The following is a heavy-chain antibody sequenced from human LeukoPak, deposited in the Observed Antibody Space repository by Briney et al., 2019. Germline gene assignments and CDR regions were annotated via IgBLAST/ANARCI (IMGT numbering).Heavy chain of an antibody. CDR3: ARGATGGCSPSL. D-gene: IGHD2-15*01. CDR1: GFTFSSYS. Sequence: GGSLRLSCAASGFTFSSYSMNWVRQAPGKGLEWVSSISGSSSYTFYADSVRGRFTISRDNAKNSLYLQMNSLRAEDTAVYYCARGATGGCSPSLGGQGTLVTVSS. J-gene: IGHJ4*02. CDR2: ISGSSSYT. V-gene: IGHV3-21*01.